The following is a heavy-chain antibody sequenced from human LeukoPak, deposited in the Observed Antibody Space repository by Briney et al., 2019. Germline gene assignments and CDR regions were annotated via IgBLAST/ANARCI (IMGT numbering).Heavy chain of an antibody. CDR3: ARAIGYGSGLRSY. D-gene: IGHD3-10*01. Sequence: PSETLSLTCTVSGGSISSSSYYWGWIRQPPGKGLEWIGSIYYSGSTYYNPSLKSRVTISVDKSKNQFSLKLSSVTAADTAVYYCARAIGYGSGLRSYWGQGTLVTVSS. CDR2: IYYSGST. V-gene: IGHV4-39*07. CDR1: GGSISSSSYY. J-gene: IGHJ4*02.